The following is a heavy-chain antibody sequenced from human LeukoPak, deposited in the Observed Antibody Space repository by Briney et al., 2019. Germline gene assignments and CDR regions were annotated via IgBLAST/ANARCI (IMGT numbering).Heavy chain of an antibody. D-gene: IGHD3-10*01. Sequence: KPSETLSLTCAVSGGSISSNSYYWGWIRQPPGKGLEWIGSIYYSGSTYYNPSLKSRVTISVDTSKNQFSLKLSSVTAADTAVYYCARTRYYYNSRSYGAPYYFDYWGQRTLVIVSS. CDR1: GGSISSNSYY. V-gene: IGHV4-39*01. CDR2: IYYSGST. CDR3: ARTRYYYNSRSYGAPYYFDY. J-gene: IGHJ4*02.